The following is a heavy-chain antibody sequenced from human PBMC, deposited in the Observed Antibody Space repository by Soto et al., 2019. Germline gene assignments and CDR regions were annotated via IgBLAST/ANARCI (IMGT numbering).Heavy chain of an antibody. D-gene: IGHD6-13*01. CDR2: IGAGGDT. J-gene: IGHJ2*01. CDR1: GFTFSSSD. CDR3: AREGLSSXWXXWYFDL. V-gene: IGHV3-13*01. Sequence: EVQLVESGGGLVQPGGSLRLSCAASGFTFSSSDMHWVRQATGKGLEWVSAIGAGGDTYYSDSVRGRFTISRENAKNSLFLQMNSLRPEDTAVYYCAREGLSSXWXXWYFDLWGXGSLVTVSS.